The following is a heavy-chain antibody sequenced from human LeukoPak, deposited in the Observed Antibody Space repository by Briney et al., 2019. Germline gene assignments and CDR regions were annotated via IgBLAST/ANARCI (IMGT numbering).Heavy chain of an antibody. CDR1: GFTFSTYA. V-gene: IGHV3-23*01. CDR3: AKVDERGYCSSTSCYGDY. D-gene: IGHD2-2*01. CDR2: ISGSGTYT. J-gene: IGHJ4*02. Sequence: GGSLRLSCAASGFTFSTYAMTWVRQAPGEGLEWVSAISGSGTYTYYADSVKGRFTFSRDNSKNTLFLQMNSLRAEDTAVYYCAKVDERGYCSSTSCYGDYWGQGTLVTVSS.